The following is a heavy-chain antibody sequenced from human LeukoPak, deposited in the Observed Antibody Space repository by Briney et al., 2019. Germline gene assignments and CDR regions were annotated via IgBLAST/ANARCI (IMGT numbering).Heavy chain of an antibody. Sequence: SETLSLTCTVSGGSISSYYWSWIRQPPGKGLEWIGYIYYSGSTNYNPSLKSRVTISVDTSKNQFSLKLSSETAADTAVYYCAREVRYDWFDPWGQGTLVTVSS. J-gene: IGHJ5*02. CDR1: GGSISSYY. CDR2: IYYSGST. CDR3: AREVRYDWFDP. D-gene: IGHD2-15*01. V-gene: IGHV4-59*01.